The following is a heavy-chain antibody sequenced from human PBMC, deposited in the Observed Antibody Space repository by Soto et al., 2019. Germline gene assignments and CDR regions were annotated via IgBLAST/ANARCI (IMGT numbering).Heavy chain of an antibody. V-gene: IGHV3-15*01. CDR2: IKSKTDGGTT. CDR3: TTEQSIAARREDY. J-gene: IGHJ4*02. D-gene: IGHD6-6*01. CDR1: GFTFSNAW. Sequence: GGSLRLSCAASGFTFSNAWMSWVRQAPGKGLEWVGRIKSKTDGGTTDYAAPVKGRFTISRDDSKNTLYLQMNSLKTEDTAVYYCTTEQSIAARREDYWGQGTLVTVSS.